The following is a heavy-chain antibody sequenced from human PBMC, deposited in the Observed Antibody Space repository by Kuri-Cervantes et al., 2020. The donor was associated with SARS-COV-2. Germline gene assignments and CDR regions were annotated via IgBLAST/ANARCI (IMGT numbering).Heavy chain of an antibody. V-gene: IGHV3-23*01. CDR3: ARDEGSYYYYMDV. CDR1: GFTFSSYA. Sequence: GESLKISCAASGFTFSSYAMSWVRQAPGKGLEWVSAISGSGGSTYYADSVKGRFTISRDNSKNTLYLQMNSLRAEDTAVYYCARDEGSYYYYMDVWGKGTTVTVSS. CDR2: ISGSGGST. J-gene: IGHJ6*03. D-gene: IGHD3-10*01.